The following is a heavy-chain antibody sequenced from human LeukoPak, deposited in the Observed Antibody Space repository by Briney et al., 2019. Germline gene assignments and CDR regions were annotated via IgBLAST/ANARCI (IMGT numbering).Heavy chain of an antibody. CDR1: GGSISSYY. D-gene: IGHD3-3*01. J-gene: IGHJ4*02. Sequence: SETLSLTCTVSGGSISSYYWSWMRQPPGKGLEWIGYIYSSGSTNYNPSLKTRITISVYMSKKHFSLRLSSVTAADTAVYYCARHADSGSGYYDYWGQGVLVTVSS. CDR2: IYSSGST. CDR3: ARHADSGSGYYDY. V-gene: IGHV4-59*08.